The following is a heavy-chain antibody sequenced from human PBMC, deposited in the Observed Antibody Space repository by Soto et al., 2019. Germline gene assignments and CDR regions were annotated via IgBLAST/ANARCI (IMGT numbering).Heavy chain of an antibody. CDR2: ISGSGGST. CDR3: AKRKGGYSGYAIDY. V-gene: IGHV3-23*01. CDR1: GFTFSSYA. Sequence: GGSLRLSCAASGFTFSSYAMSWVRQAPGKGLEWVSAISGSGGSTYYADSVKGRFTISRDNSKNTLYLQMNSLRAEDTAVYYCAKRKGGYSGYAIDYWGQGTLVTVSS. J-gene: IGHJ4*02. D-gene: IGHD5-12*01.